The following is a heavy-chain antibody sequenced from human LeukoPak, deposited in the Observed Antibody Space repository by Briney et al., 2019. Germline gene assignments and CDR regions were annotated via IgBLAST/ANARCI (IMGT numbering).Heavy chain of an antibody. V-gene: IGHV3-23*01. Sequence: GGSLRLSCAASGFTFTSYAMSWIRQAPGKGLEWVSAISGGGEDTYYPDSVKGRFTISRDNSKNTLYLQMNSLRAEDTAVYYCASSSGYYRGYFDYWGQGTLVTVSS. CDR2: ISGGGEDT. J-gene: IGHJ4*02. CDR1: GFTFTSYA. D-gene: IGHD3-22*01. CDR3: ASSSGYYRGYFDY.